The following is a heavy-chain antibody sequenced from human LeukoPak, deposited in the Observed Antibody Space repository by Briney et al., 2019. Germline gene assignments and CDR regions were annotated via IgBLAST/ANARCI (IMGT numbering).Heavy chain of an antibody. D-gene: IGHD3-16*02. CDR3: ARRADYVWGSYRYYFDY. V-gene: IGHV3-48*01. Sequence: GGSLRLSCAASGFTFSSYSMSWVRQAPGKGLEWVSYISSSSSTIYYADSVKGRFTISRDNAKNSLYLQMNSLRAEDTAVYYCARRADYVWGSYRYYFDYWGQGTLVTVSS. CDR2: ISSSSSTI. CDR1: GFTFSSYS. J-gene: IGHJ4*02.